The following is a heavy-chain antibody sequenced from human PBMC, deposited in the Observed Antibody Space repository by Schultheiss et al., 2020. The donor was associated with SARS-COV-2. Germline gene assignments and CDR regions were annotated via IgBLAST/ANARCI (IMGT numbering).Heavy chain of an antibody. Sequence: SQTLSLTCTVSGGSISSYYWSWIRQPPGKGLEWIGEINHSGSTNYNPSLKSRVTISVDTSKNQFSLKLSSVTAADTAVYYCARDRYYGSGLALVYWGQGTLVTVSS. V-gene: IGHV4-34*01. J-gene: IGHJ4*02. CDR1: GGSISSYY. CDR2: INHSGST. CDR3: ARDRYYGSGLALVY. D-gene: IGHD3-10*01.